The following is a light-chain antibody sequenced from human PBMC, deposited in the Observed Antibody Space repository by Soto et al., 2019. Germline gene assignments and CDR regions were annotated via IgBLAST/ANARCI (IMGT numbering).Light chain of an antibody. CDR1: SSDVGGYNL. CDR3: CSYAGSSTYVV. CDR2: EGS. Sequence: QSALTQPASVSGSPGQSITISCTGTSSDVGGYNLVSWYQQHPGKAPKLMIYEGSKRPSGVSNRFSGSKSGNTASLTISGLQEEDEADYYCCSYAGSSTYVVFGGGTKLTVL. V-gene: IGLV2-23*01. J-gene: IGLJ2*01.